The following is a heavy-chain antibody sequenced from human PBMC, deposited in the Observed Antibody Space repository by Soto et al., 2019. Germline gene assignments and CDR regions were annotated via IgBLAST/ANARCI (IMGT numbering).Heavy chain of an antibody. CDR1: GYTFTSYG. D-gene: IGHD1-7*01. CDR3: ARERKAVTNWNYFSTPTPIDAFDI. CDR2: ISAYNGNT. V-gene: IGHV1-18*04. Sequence: ASVKVSCKASGYTFTSYGISWVRQAPGQGLEWMGWISAYNGNTNYAQKLQGRVTMTTDTSTSTAYMELRSLRSDDTAVYYCARERKAVTNWNYFSTPTPIDAFDIWGQGTMVTVS. J-gene: IGHJ3*02.